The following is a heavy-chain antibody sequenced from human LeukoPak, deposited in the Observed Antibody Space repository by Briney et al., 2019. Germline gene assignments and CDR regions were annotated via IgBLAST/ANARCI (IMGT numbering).Heavy chain of an antibody. CDR2: IIPIFGTA. CDR3: VSYDAVAARPFDY. J-gene: IGHJ4*02. D-gene: IGHD6-6*01. V-gene: IGHV1-69*05. CDR1: GGTFNSYA. Sequence: SVKVSCKASGGTFNSYAISWVRQAPGQGLEWMGGIIPIFGTANYAQKVQGRVTITTDESTTTAYMELSSLRSEDTAVYYCVSYDAVAARPFDYWGQGTLVTVSS.